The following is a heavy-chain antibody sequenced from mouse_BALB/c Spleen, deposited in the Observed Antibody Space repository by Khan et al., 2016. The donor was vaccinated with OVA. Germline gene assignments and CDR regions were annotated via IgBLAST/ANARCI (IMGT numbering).Heavy chain of an antibody. Sequence: QVQLQQSGAELAKPGASVKMSCKASGYTFTTFWMHWVKQRPGQGLEWIGYINPTSGYTDYNEKFKDRATLSADKSSSTAYMQLSSLTSEDSAVYYCTRDIIDNWGQGTTLTVSS. V-gene: IGHV1-7*01. CDR3: TRDIIDN. CDR2: INPTSGYT. J-gene: IGHJ2*01. D-gene: IGHD1-3*01. CDR1: GYTFTTFW.